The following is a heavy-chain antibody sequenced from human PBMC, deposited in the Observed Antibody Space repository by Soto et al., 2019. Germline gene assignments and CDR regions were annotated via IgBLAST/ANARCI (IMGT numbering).Heavy chain of an antibody. CDR2: ISGSGGST. Sequence: EVQLLESGGGLIQPGGSLRLSCAASGFTFSSYAMSWVRQAPGKGLEWVSSISGSGGSTYYADSVKDRFTISRDSSKNTLYLQMNSRRAEDTAIYSCAKVFGRLRGGGGFDPWGQGTLVTVSS. V-gene: IGHV3-23*01. CDR3: AKVFGRLRGGGGFDP. D-gene: IGHD3-3*01. CDR1: GFTFSSYA. J-gene: IGHJ5*02.